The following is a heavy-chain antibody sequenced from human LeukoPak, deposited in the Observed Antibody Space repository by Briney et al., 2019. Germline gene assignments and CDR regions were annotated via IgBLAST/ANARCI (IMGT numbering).Heavy chain of an antibody. CDR2: IYHSGST. V-gene: IGHV4-38-2*02. Sequence: SETLSLTCTVSGYSISSCYYWGWIRQPPGKGLEWIGSIYHSGSTYYNPSLKSRVTIAVDTTKNQFSLKLSSVAAADTAVYYCARPPTRIAARRRGAGGTFDYWGQRTLVTVSS. J-gene: IGHJ4*02. CDR3: ARPPTRIAARRRGAGGTFDY. D-gene: IGHD6-6*01. CDR1: GYSISSCYY.